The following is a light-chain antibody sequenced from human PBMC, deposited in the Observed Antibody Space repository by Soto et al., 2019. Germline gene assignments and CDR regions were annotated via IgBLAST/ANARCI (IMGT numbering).Light chain of an antibody. J-gene: IGLJ2*01. Sequence: QSALTQPASVSGSPGQSITISCTGTSSDIGAYNFVSWYQQHPGKAPKLMLYDVNIRPSGVSNRFSGSKSGNTASLTISGLQAEDEADYYCTSLTTSTTRIFGGGTKVTVL. V-gene: IGLV2-14*03. CDR2: DVN. CDR1: SSDIGAYNF. CDR3: TSLTTSTTRI.